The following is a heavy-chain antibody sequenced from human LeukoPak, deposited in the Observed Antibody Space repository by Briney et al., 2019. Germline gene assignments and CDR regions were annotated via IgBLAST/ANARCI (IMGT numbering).Heavy chain of an antibody. CDR1: GGSFSGYY. Sequence: SETLSLTCAVYGGSFSGYYWSWIRQPPGKGLEWIGEINHSGSTNYNPSLKSRVTISVDTSKNQFSLKLSSVTAADTAAYYCARGSSSSWYAYFQHWGQGTLVTVSS. D-gene: IGHD6-13*01. CDR3: ARGSSSSWYAYFQH. J-gene: IGHJ1*01. CDR2: INHSGST. V-gene: IGHV4-34*01.